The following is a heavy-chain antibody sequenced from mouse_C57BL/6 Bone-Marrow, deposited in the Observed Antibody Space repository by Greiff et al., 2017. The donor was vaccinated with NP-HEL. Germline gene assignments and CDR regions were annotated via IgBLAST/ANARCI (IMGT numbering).Heavy chain of an antibody. D-gene: IGHD1-1*01. J-gene: IGHJ1*03. CDR1: GYAFSSYW. V-gene: IGHV1-80*01. CDR3: AIDYGSPYWYFDV. Sequence: QVQLQQSGAELVKPGALVKISCKASGYAFSSYWMNWVKQRPGKGLEWIGQIYPGDGDTNYNGKFKGKATLTADKSSSTAYMQLSSLTSEDSAVYFCAIDYGSPYWYFDVWGTGTTVTVSS. CDR2: IYPGDGDT.